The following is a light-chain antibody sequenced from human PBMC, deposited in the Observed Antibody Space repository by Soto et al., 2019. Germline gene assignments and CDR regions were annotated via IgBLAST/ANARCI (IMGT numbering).Light chain of an antibody. Sequence: DIQMTQSPFSVSAFFGDRVTIICRASRVIGDRLAWFRHKPGKAPQLLIQTASTLVRETPSRFSGSGSGTDFLLTINNLQPEDFATYYCLQASTFPRTFGQGTKVDI. CDR2: TAS. CDR3: LQASTFPRT. J-gene: IGKJ1*01. CDR1: RVIGDR. V-gene: IGKV1-12*01.